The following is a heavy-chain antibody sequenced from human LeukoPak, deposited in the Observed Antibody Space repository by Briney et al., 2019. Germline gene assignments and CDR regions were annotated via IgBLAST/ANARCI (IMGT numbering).Heavy chain of an antibody. V-gene: IGHV5-51*01. CDR2: IYPGDSDT. CDR1: GYSLTSYW. J-gene: IGHJ3*02. CDR3: ARGGYYYDSSGDAFDI. Sequence: GESLKISCKGSGYSLTSYWIGWVRQMPGKGLEWMGIIYPGDSDTRYSPSFQGQVTISADKSISTAYLQWSSLKASDTAMYYCARGGYYYDSSGDAFDIWGQGTMVTVSS. D-gene: IGHD3-22*01.